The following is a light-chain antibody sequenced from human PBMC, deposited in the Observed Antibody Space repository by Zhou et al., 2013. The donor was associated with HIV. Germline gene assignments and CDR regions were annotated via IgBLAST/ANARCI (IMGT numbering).Light chain of an antibody. CDR2: GAS. CDR3: QQLNSYPLT. Sequence: DIQMTQSPTSLSASVGDRVTITCRPSQTIDNYLNWYQRKPGKAPKLLIYGASILHSGVPSRFSGSGSGTDFTLTISSLQPEDFATYYCQQLNSYPLTFGVGTKVEIK. CDR1: QTIDNY. J-gene: IGKJ4*01. V-gene: IGKV1-39*01.